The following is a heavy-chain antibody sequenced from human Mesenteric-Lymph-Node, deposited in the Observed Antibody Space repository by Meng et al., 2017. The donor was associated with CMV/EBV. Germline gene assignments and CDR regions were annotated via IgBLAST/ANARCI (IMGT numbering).Heavy chain of an antibody. V-gene: IGHV3-74*01. J-gene: IGHJ6*02. CDR1: GFAFSSHW. Sequence: SGFAFSSHWMHWFRQAPGKGLVWVSRIKSDGSSVNYADSVKGRFTISRDNAKNTLYLQMNSLRAEDTAVYYCARDNLLTGFVGCMDVWGQGTTVTVSS. CDR2: IKSDGSSV. CDR3: ARDNLLTGFVGCMDV. D-gene: IGHD3-9*01.